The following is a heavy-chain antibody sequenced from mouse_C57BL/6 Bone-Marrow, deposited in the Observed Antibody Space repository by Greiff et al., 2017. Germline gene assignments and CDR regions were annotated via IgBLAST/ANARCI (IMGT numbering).Heavy chain of an antibody. D-gene: IGHD1-1*01. CDR2: IYWDDDK. V-gene: IGHV8-12*01. CDR1: GFSLSTSGMG. Sequence: ESGPGILQSSQTLSLTCSFSGFSLSTSGMGVSWIRQPSGKGLEWLAHIYWDDDKRDNPSLKSRLTISKDTSRNQVFLKITSVDTADTATYYCARSFITTVVATDYAMDYWGQGTSVTVSS. J-gene: IGHJ4*01. CDR3: ARSFITTVVATDYAMDY.